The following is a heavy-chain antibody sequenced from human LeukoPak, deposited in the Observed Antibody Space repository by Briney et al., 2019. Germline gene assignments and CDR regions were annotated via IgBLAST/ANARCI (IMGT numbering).Heavy chain of an antibody. J-gene: IGHJ3*02. CDR3: AKDRPDAFDI. CDR1: GFTFSSYA. CDR2: ISGSDYST. V-gene: IGHV3-23*01. Sequence: GSLRLSCAASGFTFSSYAMSWVRQAPGKGLEWVSAISGSDYSTHYADSVKGRFTISRDNSKNTLYLQMNSLRAEDTAVYYCAKDRPDAFDIWGQGTMVTVSS.